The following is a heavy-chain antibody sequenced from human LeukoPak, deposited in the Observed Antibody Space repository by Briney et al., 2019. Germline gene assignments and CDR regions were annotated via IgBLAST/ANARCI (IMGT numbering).Heavy chain of an antibody. J-gene: IGHJ4*02. CDR3: TAGTGRSDFDY. CDR1: GFSFSNAW. V-gene: IGHV3-15*01. D-gene: IGHD3/OR15-3a*01. Sequence: GGSLRLSCAASGFSFSNAWMSWVRQAPGKGLEWVGRIKRKGDDGTIDYAAPVKGRLTISRDDSRNTLYLQMNSLKSEDTAVYYCTAGTGRSDFDYWGRGTLVTVSS. CDR2: IKRKGDDGTI.